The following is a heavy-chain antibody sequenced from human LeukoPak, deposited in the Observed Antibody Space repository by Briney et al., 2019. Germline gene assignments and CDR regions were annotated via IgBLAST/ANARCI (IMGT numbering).Heavy chain of an antibody. CDR1: GGTFSSYA. CDR2: INPNGGRT. J-gene: IGHJ2*01. Sequence: ASVKVSCKASGGTFSSYAISWVRQAPGQGLEWMGLINPNGGRTAYAQNFQGRVTMTRDTSTTTLYLELSSLRSDDTAVYYCARDPSNSSGRYWYIDVWGRGTLVTVSS. V-gene: IGHV1-46*01. CDR3: ARDPSNSSGRYWYIDV. D-gene: IGHD3-22*01.